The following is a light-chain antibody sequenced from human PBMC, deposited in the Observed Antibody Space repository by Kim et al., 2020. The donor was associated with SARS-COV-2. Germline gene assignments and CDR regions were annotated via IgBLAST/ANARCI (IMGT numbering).Light chain of an antibody. CDR1: QGISNS. V-gene: IGKV1-27*01. J-gene: IGKJ1*01. CDR3: QKYNSAPWT. Sequence: DIQMAQSPSSLSASVGDRVTITCRASQGISNSLAWYRQKPGKVPMLLIYGASTLRSGVPSRFRGSGSGTDFTLTISSIQPEDAATYYCQKYNSAPWTFGQGTKVDIK. CDR2: GAS.